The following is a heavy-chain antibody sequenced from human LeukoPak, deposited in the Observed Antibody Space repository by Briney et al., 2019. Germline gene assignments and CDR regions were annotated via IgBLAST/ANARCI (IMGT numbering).Heavy chain of an antibody. Sequence: SVKVSCKVSGGTFSSYAISWVRQAPGQGLEWMGRIIPIFGTANYAQKFQGRVTITTDESTSTAYMELSSLRSEDTAVYYCARDLPMLHLIMGYWGQGTLVTVSS. CDR3: ARDLPMLHLIMGY. CDR1: GGTFSSYA. J-gene: IGHJ4*02. CDR2: IIPIFGTA. V-gene: IGHV1-69*05. D-gene: IGHD2-2*01.